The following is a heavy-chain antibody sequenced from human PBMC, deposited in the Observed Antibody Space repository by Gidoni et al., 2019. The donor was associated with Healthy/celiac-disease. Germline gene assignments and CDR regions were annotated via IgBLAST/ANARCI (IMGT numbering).Heavy chain of an antibody. D-gene: IGHD6-13*01. J-gene: IGHJ5*02. Sequence: QVQLQQWGAGLLKPSEPLSLTFAVYVGSFSGYYWSWIRQPPGKGLEWIGEINHSGSTNYNPSRKSRVTISVDTAKNQFSLKLSSVTAADTAVYYCARGYSSSWYGGWFDPWGQGTLVTVSS. CDR3: ARGYSSSWYGGWFDP. CDR1: VGSFSGYY. V-gene: IGHV4-34*01. CDR2: INHSGST.